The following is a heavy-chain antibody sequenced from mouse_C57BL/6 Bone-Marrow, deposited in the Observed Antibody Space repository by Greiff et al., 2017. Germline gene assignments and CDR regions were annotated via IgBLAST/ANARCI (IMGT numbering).Heavy chain of an antibody. CDR3: ARTICRFWTYYGSSYDAMDY. D-gene: IGHD1-1*01. Sequence: VKLMESGPELVKPGASVKISCKASGFSFTSYYIHWVKQRPGQGLEWIGWIYPGSGNTKYNEKFKGKATLTADKSSSTAYMQLSSLTSEDSAVYYCARTICRFWTYYGSSYDAMDYWGQGTSVTVSS. V-gene: IGHV1-66*01. CDR2: IYPGSGNT. CDR1: GFSFTSYY. J-gene: IGHJ4*01.